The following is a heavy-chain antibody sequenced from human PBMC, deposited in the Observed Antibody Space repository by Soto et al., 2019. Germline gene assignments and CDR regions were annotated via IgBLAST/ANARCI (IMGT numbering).Heavy chain of an antibody. Sequence: QVQLVQSGAEVKKPGSSVKVSCKASGGNFASYAIFWVRQAPGQGLEWMGGIITIFGTATYAQKFQGRVTIKADKPTNTAYMEMNSLRFEDTAVYYCARSEGGYFYGMDVWGQGTTVTVSS. V-gene: IGHV1-69*06. CDR1: GGNFASYA. D-gene: IGHD3-9*01. J-gene: IGHJ6*02. CDR2: IITIFGTA. CDR3: ARSEGGYFYGMDV.